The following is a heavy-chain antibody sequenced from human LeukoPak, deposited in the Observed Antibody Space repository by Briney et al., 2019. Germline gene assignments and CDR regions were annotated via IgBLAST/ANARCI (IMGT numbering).Heavy chain of an antibody. CDR3: ARSIVVPAAISGAFDI. V-gene: IGHV3-7*01. J-gene: IGHJ3*02. D-gene: IGHD2-2*01. Sequence: DSVKVRFTISRDNAKNSLHLQMNSLRAEDTALYYCARSIVVPAAISGAFDIWGQGTIVTVSS.